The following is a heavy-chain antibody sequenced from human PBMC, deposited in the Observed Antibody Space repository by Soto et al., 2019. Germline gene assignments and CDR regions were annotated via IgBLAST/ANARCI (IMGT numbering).Heavy chain of an antibody. Sequence: GGSLRLSCAASGFTFSSYGMHWVRQAPGKGLEWVAVIWYDGSNKYYADSVKGRFTISRDNSKNTLYLQMNSLRAEDTAVYYCAIRVTMYSSSWSERPEDIHDYWGQGTLVTVSS. CDR3: AIRVTMYSSSWSERPEDIHDY. V-gene: IGHV3-33*01. CDR1: GFTFSSYG. D-gene: IGHD6-13*01. J-gene: IGHJ4*02. CDR2: IWYDGSNK.